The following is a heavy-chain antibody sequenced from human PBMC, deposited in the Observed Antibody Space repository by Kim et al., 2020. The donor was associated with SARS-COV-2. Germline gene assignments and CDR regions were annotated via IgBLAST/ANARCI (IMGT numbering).Heavy chain of an antibody. CDR3: ARDYERITMIVVEDWFDP. CDR2: INPNSGGT. Sequence: ASVKVSCKASGYTFTGYYMHWVRQAPGQGLEWMGWINPNSGGTNYAQKFQGRVTMTRDTSISTAYMELSRLRSDDTAVYYCARDYERITMIVVEDWFDPWGQGTLVTVSS. J-gene: IGHJ5*02. CDR1: GYTFTGYY. D-gene: IGHD3-22*01. V-gene: IGHV1-2*02.